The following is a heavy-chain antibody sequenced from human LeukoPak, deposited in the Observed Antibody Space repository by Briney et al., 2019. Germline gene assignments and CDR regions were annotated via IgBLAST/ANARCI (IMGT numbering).Heavy chain of an antibody. CDR2: ISYDGSNK. V-gene: IGHV3-30-3*01. CDR1: GFTFSSYA. D-gene: IGHD3-22*01. CDR3: AREGWDYYDSSGPFDY. J-gene: IGHJ4*02. Sequence: GRSLRLSCAASGFTFSSYAMHWVRQAPGKGLEWVAVISYDGSNKYYADSVKGRFTISGDNSKNTLYLQMNSLRAEDTAVYYCAREGWDYYDSSGPFDYWGQGTLVTVSS.